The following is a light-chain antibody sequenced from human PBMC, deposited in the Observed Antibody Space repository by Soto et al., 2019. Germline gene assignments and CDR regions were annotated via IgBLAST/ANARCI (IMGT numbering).Light chain of an antibody. CDR1: QRISTY. CDR3: QQYNDWPPLT. J-gene: IGKJ4*01. CDR2: AAS. Sequence: EIVMTQSPVTLSVSPGERATLSCRASQRISTYLNWYQQKSGQAPRLLIYAASTRATGIPARFRGSGSGTEFTLTISSVQSEDFAVYYCQQYNDWPPLTFGGGTKVEMK. V-gene: IGKV3-15*01.